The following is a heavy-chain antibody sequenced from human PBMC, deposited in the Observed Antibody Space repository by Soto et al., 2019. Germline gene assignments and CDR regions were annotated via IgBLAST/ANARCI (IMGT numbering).Heavy chain of an antibody. CDR1: VYTFAGYY. Sequence: GXSVKLSCKASVYTFAGYYMHWVRQAPGQGLEWMGWINPNSGGTNYAQKFQGWVTMTRDTSISTAYMELSRLRSDDTAVYYCARDRGIAAAGTHYYYGMDAWGQGTTATVSS. CDR2: INPNSGGT. J-gene: IGHJ6*02. CDR3: ARDRGIAAAGTHYYYGMDA. V-gene: IGHV1-2*04. D-gene: IGHD6-13*01.